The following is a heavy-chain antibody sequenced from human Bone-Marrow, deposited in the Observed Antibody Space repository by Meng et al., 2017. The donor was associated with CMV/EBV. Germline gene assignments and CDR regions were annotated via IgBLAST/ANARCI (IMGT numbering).Heavy chain of an antibody. CDR2: FDPEDGET. D-gene: IGHD3-3*01. J-gene: IGHJ6*02. Sequence: ASVKVSCKVSGYTLTELSMHWVRQAPGKGLEWMGGFDPEDGETIYAQKFQGRVTMTEDTSTDTAYMELSSLRSEDTAVYYCSRGVARTYYDFWSGCGDVWGQGTTVTVSS. V-gene: IGHV1-24*01. CDR1: GYTLTELS. CDR3: SRGVARTYYDFWSGCGDV.